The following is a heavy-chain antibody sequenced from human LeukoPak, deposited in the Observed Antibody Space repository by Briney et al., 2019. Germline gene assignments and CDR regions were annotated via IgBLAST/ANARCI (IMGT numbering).Heavy chain of an antibody. Sequence: TSETLSLTCTVSGGSISSGSYYWSWIRQPAGKGLEWIGRIYTSGSTNYNPSLKSRVTISVDTSKNQFSLKLSSVTAADTAVYYCARDGGGYCSGGSCPLNWFDPWGQGTLVTVSS. D-gene: IGHD2-15*01. CDR1: GGSISSGSYY. V-gene: IGHV4-61*02. CDR2: IYTSGST. CDR3: ARDGGGYCSGGSCPLNWFDP. J-gene: IGHJ5*02.